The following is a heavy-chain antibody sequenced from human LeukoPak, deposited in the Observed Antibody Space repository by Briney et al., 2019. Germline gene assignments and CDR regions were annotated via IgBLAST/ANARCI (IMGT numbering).Heavy chain of an antibody. CDR3: ARVQGGSWIRVYAFDI. Sequence: SETLSLTCTVSGGSISSYHWSWIRQPPGKGLEWIGYIYYSGSTNYNPSLKSRVTISVDTSKNQFSLKLSSVTAADTAVYYCARVQGGSWIRVYAFDIWGQGTMVTVSS. V-gene: IGHV4-59*01. J-gene: IGHJ3*02. D-gene: IGHD6-13*01. CDR1: GGSISSYH. CDR2: IYYSGST.